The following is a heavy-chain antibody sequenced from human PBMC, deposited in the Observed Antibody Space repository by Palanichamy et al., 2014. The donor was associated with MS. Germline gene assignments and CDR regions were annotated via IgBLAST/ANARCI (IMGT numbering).Heavy chain of an antibody. CDR3: ARIQFTRGVVIHPSDC. D-gene: IGHD3-3*01. CDR1: GFTFSSYS. V-gene: IGHV3-21*01. J-gene: IGHJ4*02. CDR2: ISSSSSYI. Sequence: EVQLVESWGRAWSSLGGPVRLSCAASGFTFSSYSMNWVRQAPGKGLEWVSSISSSSSYIYYADSVKGRFTISRDNAKNSLYLQMNSLRAEDTAVYYCARIQFTRGVVIHPSDCWGQGTLVTVSS.